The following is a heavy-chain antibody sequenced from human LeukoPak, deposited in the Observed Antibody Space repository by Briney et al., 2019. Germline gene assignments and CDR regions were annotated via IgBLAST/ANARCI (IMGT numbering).Heavy chain of an antibody. V-gene: IGHV3-30*02. Sequence: GGSLRLSCTASGFAFRSHAMHWVRQAPGKGLEWVAFIRYDGSKKFYADSVMGRFTISRDNSKNTLYLQMNSLRAEDTAVYYCAKIPYGDYVLDYYYYMDVWGKGTTVTISS. CDR2: IRYDGSKK. D-gene: IGHD4-17*01. CDR3: AKIPYGDYVLDYYYYMDV. J-gene: IGHJ6*03. CDR1: GFAFRSHA.